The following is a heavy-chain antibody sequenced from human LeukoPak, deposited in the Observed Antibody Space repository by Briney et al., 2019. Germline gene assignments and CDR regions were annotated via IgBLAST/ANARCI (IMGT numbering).Heavy chain of an antibody. D-gene: IGHD2-8*01. CDR2: IYYSGST. CDR1: GGSLNGNDYY. CDR3: ARTNYYFYYMDV. Sequence: SETLSLTCTVSGGSLNGNDYYWGWIRQPPGKGLEWIGSIYYSGSTYYNPSLKSRVTISVDTYKNQFFLRLSSVTAADTAMYYCARTNYYFYYMDVWGRGTTVTVSS. V-gene: IGHV4-39*01. J-gene: IGHJ6*03.